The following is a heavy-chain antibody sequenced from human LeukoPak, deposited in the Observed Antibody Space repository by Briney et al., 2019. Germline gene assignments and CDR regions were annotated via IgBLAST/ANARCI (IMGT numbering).Heavy chain of an antibody. V-gene: IGHV4-59*01. CDR2: IYYSGGT. CDR1: GGSISSSY. CDR3: ARITKRVDDYPLTYYFDY. J-gene: IGHJ4*02. Sequence: SETLSLTCTVSGGSISSSYWSWIRQPPGKGLEWIGYIYYSGGTNYNPSLKSRLTISVDTSKDQFSLKLSSVTAADTAVYYCARITKRVDDYPLTYYFDYWGQGTLVTVSS. D-gene: IGHD5-24*01.